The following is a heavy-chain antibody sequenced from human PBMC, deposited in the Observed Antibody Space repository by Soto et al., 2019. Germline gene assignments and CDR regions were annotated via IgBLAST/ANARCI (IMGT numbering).Heavy chain of an antibody. CDR2: IYYSGST. V-gene: IGHV4-61*01. CDR3: ASTRMEYYYDSSGYLDY. J-gene: IGHJ4*02. CDR1: GGSVSSGSYY. Sequence: SETLSLTCTVSGGSVSSGSYYWSWIRQPPGKGLEWIGYIYYSGSTNYNPSLKSRVTISVDTSKNQFSLKLSSVTAADTAVYYCASTRMEYYYDSSGYLDYWGQGTQVTVSS. D-gene: IGHD3-22*01.